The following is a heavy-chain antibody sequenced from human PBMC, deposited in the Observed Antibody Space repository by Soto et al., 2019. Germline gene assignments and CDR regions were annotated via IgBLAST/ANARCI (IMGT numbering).Heavy chain of an antibody. Sequence: ASVKVSCKASGYTFSDHHINWVRQAPGQGLEWMGWINPQNGVTNGAQKVKYRSIMTSETSISTVYLEVISLRSDETAFYDCARATFIIGQIPDFGEASPGSLEYWGQGTPVTVSS. CDR1: GYTFSDHH. J-gene: IGHJ4*02. V-gene: IGHV1-2*02. CDR2: INPQNGVT. CDR3: ARATFIIGQIPDFGEASPGSLEY. D-gene: IGHD3-3*01.